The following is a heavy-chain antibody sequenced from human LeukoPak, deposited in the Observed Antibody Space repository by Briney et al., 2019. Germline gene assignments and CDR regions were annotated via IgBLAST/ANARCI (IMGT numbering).Heavy chain of an antibody. CDR1: GFTFSSYS. CDR2: ISSSSSMI. CDR3: ARDGVVQLGLDAFDI. J-gene: IGHJ3*02. D-gene: IGHD6-13*01. V-gene: IGHV3-48*02. Sequence: PGGSLRLSCAASGFTFSSYSMNWVRQAPGKGLEWVSYISSSSSMIYYADSVKGRFTISRDNAKNSLYLQMKSLRDEDTAIYYCARDGVVQLGLDAFDIWGQGTMVTVSS.